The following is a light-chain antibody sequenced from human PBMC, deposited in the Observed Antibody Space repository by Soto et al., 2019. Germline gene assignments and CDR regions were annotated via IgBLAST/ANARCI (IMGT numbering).Light chain of an antibody. J-gene: IGKJ1*01. CDR3: QQYYSYPQT. V-gene: IGKV1-8*01. CDR1: QGISSY. Sequence: AIRMTQSPSSLSASHGDRVTITCRASQGISSYLAWYQQKPGKAPKLLIYAASTLQSGVPSRFSGSGSGTDFTLTISCLQSEDFATYYCQQYYSYPQTFGQGTKVDIK. CDR2: AAS.